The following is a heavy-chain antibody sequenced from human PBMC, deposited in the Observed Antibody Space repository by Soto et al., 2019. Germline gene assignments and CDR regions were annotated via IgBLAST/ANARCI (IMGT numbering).Heavy chain of an antibody. CDR3: ARRTTAPWWYFDL. CDR1: GYSFTSYW. Sequence: EVQLVQSGAEVKKPGESLKISCKGSGYSFTSYWIGWVRQMPGKGLEWMGIIYPGDSDTRYSPSFKGQVTISADKSISTAYLQWSSLEASDTAMYYCARRTTAPWWYFDLWGRGTLVTVSS. CDR2: IYPGDSDT. D-gene: IGHD4-17*01. V-gene: IGHV5-51*01. J-gene: IGHJ2*01.